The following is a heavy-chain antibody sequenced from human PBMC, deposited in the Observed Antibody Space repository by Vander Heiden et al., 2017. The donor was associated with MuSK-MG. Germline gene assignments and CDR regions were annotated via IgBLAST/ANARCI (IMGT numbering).Heavy chain of an antibody. CDR2: IKSKTDGGTT. J-gene: IGHJ3*02. V-gene: IGHV3-15*01. CDR1: AFTFSNAW. CDR3: TTGSQVTPAFDI. D-gene: IGHD4-4*01. Sequence: EVQLVESGGGLVKPGGSLRLSCAASAFTFSNAWMSWVRQAPGKGLEWVGRIKSKTDGGTTDYAAPVKGRFTISRDDSKNTLYLQMNSLKTEDTAVYYCTTGSQVTPAFDIWGQGTMVTVSS.